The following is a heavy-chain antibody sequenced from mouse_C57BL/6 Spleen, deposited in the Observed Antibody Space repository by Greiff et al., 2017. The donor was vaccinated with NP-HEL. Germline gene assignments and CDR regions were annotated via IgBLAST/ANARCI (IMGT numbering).Heavy chain of an antibody. J-gene: IGHJ3*01. Sequence: VQLKQSGGGLVKPGGSLKLSCAASGFTFSDYGMHWVRQAPEKGLEWVAYISSGSSTIYYADTVKGRFTIARDNAKNTLFLQMTSLRSEDTAMYYCARGLFAYWGQGTLVTVSA. V-gene: IGHV5-17*01. D-gene: IGHD3-1*01. CDR1: GFTFSDYG. CDR2: ISSGSSTI. CDR3: ARGLFAY.